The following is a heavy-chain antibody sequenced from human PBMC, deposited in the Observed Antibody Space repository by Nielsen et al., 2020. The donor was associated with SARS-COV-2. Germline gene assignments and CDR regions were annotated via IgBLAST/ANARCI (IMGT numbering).Heavy chain of an antibody. J-gene: IGHJ6*02. Sequence: SLPLSCAASGLTVSSNYMSWVRHAPGKGLEWVSVIHSRGSTYYANSVKGRFTISRDNSKNTLYLQMNALRAEDTAVYYCASPRREVPAALGDVWGQGTTVTVSS. D-gene: IGHD2-2*01. CDR3: ASPRREVPAALGDV. CDR1: GLTVSSNY. CDR2: IHSRGST. V-gene: IGHV3-53*01.